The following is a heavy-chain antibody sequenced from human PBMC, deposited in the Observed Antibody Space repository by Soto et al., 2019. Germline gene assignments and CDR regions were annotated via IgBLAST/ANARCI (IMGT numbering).Heavy chain of an antibody. J-gene: IGHJ4*02. CDR2: IYYSGST. D-gene: IGHD2-15*01. V-gene: IGHV4-59*11. CDR3: VKDGGNIYYFDY. Sequence: QVQLQESGPGLVKPSETLSLICTVSSGSIRCHYWSWIRQPPGKGLEWIGYIYYSGSTNYNPSLKSRVTMSVDTANNQFSLKLASVTAADTAVYYCVKDGGNIYYFDYWGQGTPVIVSS. CDR1: SGSIRCHY.